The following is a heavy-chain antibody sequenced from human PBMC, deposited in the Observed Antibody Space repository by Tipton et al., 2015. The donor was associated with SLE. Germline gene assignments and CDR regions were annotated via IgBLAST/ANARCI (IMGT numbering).Heavy chain of an antibody. CDR1: GGSINSGGYY. CDR2: VYNSEST. J-gene: IGHJ4*02. V-gene: IGHV4-31*03. Sequence: TLSLTCTVSGGSINSGGYYWSWIRQLPGKGLEWIGYVYNSESTYYNLSPKNRLTISVDTSKNQFSLKLISVTAADTAVFYCAKGSGWYKDWGRGILVTVSS. D-gene: IGHD6-19*01. CDR3: AKGSGWYKD.